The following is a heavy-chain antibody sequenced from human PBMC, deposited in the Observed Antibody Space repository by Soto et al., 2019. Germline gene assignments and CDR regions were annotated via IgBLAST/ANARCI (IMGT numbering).Heavy chain of an antibody. CDR1: GFTFSSYA. V-gene: IGHV3-30-3*01. D-gene: IGHD3-10*01. CDR2: ISYDGSNK. Sequence: QVQLVESGGGVVQPGRSLRLSCAASGFTFSSYAMHWVRQAPGKGLEWVAVISYDGSNKYYADSVKGRFTISRDNSKNTLYLQMNSLRAEDAAVYYCARDPVDGSGSYYFDYWGQGTLVTVSS. CDR3: ARDPVDGSGSYYFDY. J-gene: IGHJ4*02.